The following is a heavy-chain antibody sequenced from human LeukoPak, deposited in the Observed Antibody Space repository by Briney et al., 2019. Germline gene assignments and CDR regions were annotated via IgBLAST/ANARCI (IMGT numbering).Heavy chain of an antibody. Sequence: GGSLRLSCAASGFTFSNAWMSWVRQSPGQGLEWLGRIKSKTDGGTTDYAAPVKGRFTISRDDSKNTLYLQMNSLKTEDTAVYYCTTWQTYYDFWSGYYMVWGQGTLVTVSS. J-gene: IGHJ4*02. V-gene: IGHV3-15*01. CDR1: GFTFSNAW. CDR2: IKSKTDGGTT. D-gene: IGHD3-3*01. CDR3: TTWQTYYDFWSGYYMV.